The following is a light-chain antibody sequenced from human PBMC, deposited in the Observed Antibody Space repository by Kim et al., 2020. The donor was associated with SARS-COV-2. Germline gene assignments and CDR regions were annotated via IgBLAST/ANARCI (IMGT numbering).Light chain of an antibody. V-gene: IGLV3-19*01. CDR2: GKN. CDR1: SLRSYY. J-gene: IGLJ3*02. CDR3: NSRDSSGNHWV. Sequence: AVGQTVRITCQGDSLRSYYATWYQQKPGQATVLVIYGKNNRPSGIPDRFSGSSSGNTASLTITGAREEDEADYYCNSRDSSGNHWVFGGGTQLTVL.